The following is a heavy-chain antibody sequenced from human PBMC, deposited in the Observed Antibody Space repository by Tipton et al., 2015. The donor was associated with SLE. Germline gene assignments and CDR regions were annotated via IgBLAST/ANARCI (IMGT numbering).Heavy chain of an antibody. J-gene: IGHJ6*02. CDR3: AKDRIAVAGYGMDV. CDR2: IWYDGSNK. CDR1: GFSFGSFA. V-gene: IGHV3-30*18. D-gene: IGHD6-19*01. Sequence: SLRLSCEASGFSFGSFAMHWVRQAPGKGLEWVAVIWYDGSNKFHADSVRGRFTISRDNSESTLYLEMNRLRAEDTAVYYCAKDRIAVAGYGMDVWGQGTTVTVSS.